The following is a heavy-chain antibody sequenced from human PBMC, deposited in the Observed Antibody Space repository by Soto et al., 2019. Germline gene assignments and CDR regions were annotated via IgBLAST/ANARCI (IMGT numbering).Heavy chain of an antibody. CDR3: ARAYYYDSSGYLNWFDP. CDR2: ISSSSSTI. CDR1: GFTFGTYS. Sequence: EVQLGDSGGGLVQPGGSLRLSCAASGFTFGTYSMNGVRQAPGKGLEWVSSISSSSSTIYYADSVKGRFTISRDNAKNSLYLQMNSLRAEDTAVYYCARAYYYDSSGYLNWFDPWGQGTLVTVSS. V-gene: IGHV3-48*01. D-gene: IGHD3-22*01. J-gene: IGHJ5*02.